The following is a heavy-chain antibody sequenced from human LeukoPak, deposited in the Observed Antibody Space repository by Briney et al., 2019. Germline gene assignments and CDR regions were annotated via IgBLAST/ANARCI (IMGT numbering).Heavy chain of an antibody. CDR3: ASSYSSSGFDGMDV. CDR1: GFTFSSYA. J-gene: IGHJ6*02. CDR2: ISYDGSNK. V-gene: IGHV3-30*04. D-gene: IGHD6-13*01. Sequence: GRSLRLSCAASGFTFSSYAMHWVRRAPGKGLEWVAVISYDGSNKYYADSVKGRFTISRDNSKNTLYLQMNSLRAEDTAVYYCASSYSSSGFDGMDVWGQGTTVTVSS.